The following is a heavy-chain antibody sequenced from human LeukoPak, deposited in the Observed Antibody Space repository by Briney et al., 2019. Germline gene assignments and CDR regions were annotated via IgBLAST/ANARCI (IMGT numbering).Heavy chain of an antibody. V-gene: IGHV3-48*03. Sequence: GGSLRLSCVGPGLTFSSYDMNWVRQAPGKGLEWISYISNSGNTIYYADSVKGRFTISRDNAKNSLYLQMNSLRAEDTAVYYCDTRPRYWCQGTLVTVSS. CDR1: GLTFSSYD. CDR3: DTRPRY. D-gene: IGHD2-2*01. J-gene: IGHJ4*02. CDR2: ISNSGNTI.